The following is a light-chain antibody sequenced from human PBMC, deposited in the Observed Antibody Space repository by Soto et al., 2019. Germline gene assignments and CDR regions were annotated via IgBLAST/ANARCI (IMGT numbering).Light chain of an antibody. Sequence: SVLTQPPSVSGAPGQRVTISCTGSSSNIGAGYNVHWYQQLPGTAPKLLIYVNSNRPSGVPDRFSGSKSGTSASLAITGLQAEDEADYYCQSYDSSLSGWVFGGGTKLTVL. CDR2: VNS. V-gene: IGLV1-40*01. J-gene: IGLJ3*02. CDR3: QSYDSSLSGWV. CDR1: SSNIGAGYN.